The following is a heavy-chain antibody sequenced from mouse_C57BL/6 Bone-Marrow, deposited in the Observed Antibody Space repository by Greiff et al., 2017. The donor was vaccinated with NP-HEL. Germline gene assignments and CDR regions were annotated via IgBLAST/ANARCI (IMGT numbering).Heavy chain of an antibody. Sequence: VKLVESGPELVKPGASVKISCKASGYSFTSYYIHWVKQRPGQGLEWIGWIYPGSGNTKYNEKFKGKATLTADTSSSTAYMQLSSLTSEDSAVYYCARPQFITTVVAPFDYWGQGTTLTVSS. CDR3: ARPQFITTVVAPFDY. V-gene: IGHV1-66*01. D-gene: IGHD1-1*01. J-gene: IGHJ2*01. CDR1: GYSFTSYY. CDR2: IYPGSGNT.